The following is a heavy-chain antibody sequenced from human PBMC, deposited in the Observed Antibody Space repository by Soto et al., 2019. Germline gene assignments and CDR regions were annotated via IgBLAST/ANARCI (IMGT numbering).Heavy chain of an antibody. CDR2: ISAYNGNT. CDR1: GYTFTSYG. J-gene: IGHJ6*02. CDR3: ARSTVAARPPTYYYYGMDV. V-gene: IGHV1-18*04. D-gene: IGHD6-6*01. Sequence: QVQLVQSGAEVKKPGASVKVSCKASGYTFTSYGISWVRQAPGQGLEWMGWISAYNGNTNYAQKFQGRVTITADESTSTAYMELSSLRSEDTAVYYCARSTVAARPPTYYYYGMDVWGQGTTVTVSS.